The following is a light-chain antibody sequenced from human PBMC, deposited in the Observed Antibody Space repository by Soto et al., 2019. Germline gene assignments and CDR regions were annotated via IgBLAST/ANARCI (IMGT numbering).Light chain of an antibody. CDR2: DVS. CDR1: ETVSTN. Sequence: ETVLTQSPATLSVSPWERVTLSCRASETVSTNLAWYQQRPGQAPRLLIYDVSTGATGIPARFSGRRSGTEFNLTISSLQSEDFGVYYCQQYGSSGGIKFGNSTRLEI. J-gene: IGKJ5*01. V-gene: IGKV3-15*01. CDR3: QQYGSSGGIK.